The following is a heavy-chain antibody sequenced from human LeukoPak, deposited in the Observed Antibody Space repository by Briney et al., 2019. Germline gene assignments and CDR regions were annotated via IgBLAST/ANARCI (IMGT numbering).Heavy chain of an antibody. CDR1: GFIVNDNY. D-gene: IGHD4-23*01. CDR2: IYSGGNT. CDR3: ARFPYGGSXHYFDY. Sequence: GGSLRLSCAASGFIVNDNYMTWVRQAPGKGLEWVSIIYSGGNTKYADSVKGRFTISRDNSKNTVYLQMNSLRPEDTAVYYCARFPYGGSXHYFDYWGQGTLVTVSS. V-gene: IGHV3-66*02. J-gene: IGHJ4*02.